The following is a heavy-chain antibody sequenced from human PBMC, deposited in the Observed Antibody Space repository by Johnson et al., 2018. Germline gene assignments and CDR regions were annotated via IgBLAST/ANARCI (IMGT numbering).Heavy chain of an antibody. J-gene: IGHJ3*02. D-gene: IGHD3-22*01. Sequence: QVQLVQSGAEVKKPGSSVKVSCKASGGTFSSYAISWVRQAPGQGLEWMGIINPSGGSTSYAQKVQGRGTMTRDTSTSTVYMELSSLRSEDQAVYYCARSLVVVGSYGAFDSWGQGTMVTVSS. V-gene: IGHV1-46*01. CDR3: ARSLVVVGSYGAFDS. CDR1: GGTFSSYA. CDR2: INPSGGST.